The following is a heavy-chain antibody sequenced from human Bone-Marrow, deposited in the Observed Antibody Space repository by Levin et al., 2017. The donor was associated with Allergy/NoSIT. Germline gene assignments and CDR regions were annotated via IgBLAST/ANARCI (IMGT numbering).Heavy chain of an antibody. Sequence: TLSLTCTVSGGSVNDGGYSWNWIRQSPGRGLEWMGYIHHSGTTDYNPSLKSRITLSIDRSNNHFSLRATSVTAADTAVYYCARGRLTLVPEIVITPYYYMDVWGRGTTVTVSS. CDR2: IHHSGTT. J-gene: IGHJ6*03. CDR1: GGSVNDGGYS. D-gene: IGHD3-10*01. V-gene: IGHV4-30-2*06. CDR3: ARGRLTLVPEIVITPYYYMDV.